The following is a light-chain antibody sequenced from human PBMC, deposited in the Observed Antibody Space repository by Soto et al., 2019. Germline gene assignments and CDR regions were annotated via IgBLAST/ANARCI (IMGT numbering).Light chain of an antibody. CDR2: DAS. CDR3: QHYNNWPRT. J-gene: IGKJ1*01. V-gene: IGKV3D-15*01. CDR1: QSISDT. Sequence: EIVMTQSPASLSVSXVGGATLPXXASQSISDTLAWYQQKPGQAPRLLIYDASNRATGIPARFSGSGSGTDFTLTISSLQSEDFAVYYCQHYNNWPRTFGQGTKVDIK.